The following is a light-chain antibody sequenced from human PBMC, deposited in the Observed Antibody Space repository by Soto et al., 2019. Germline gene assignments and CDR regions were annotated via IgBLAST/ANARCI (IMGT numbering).Light chain of an antibody. CDR3: QQSYSPPRT. CDR1: QSFSSS. V-gene: IGKV1-39*01. CDR2: AAN. Sequence: DIQMTQSPSSLSASVGDRVTITCRASQSFSSSLNWYQQKPGKAPKLLIYAANSLQSGVPSRFSGSGSGTDFTLTISSLQPEDFAIYYCQQSYSPPRTFGQGTKVEIK. J-gene: IGKJ1*01.